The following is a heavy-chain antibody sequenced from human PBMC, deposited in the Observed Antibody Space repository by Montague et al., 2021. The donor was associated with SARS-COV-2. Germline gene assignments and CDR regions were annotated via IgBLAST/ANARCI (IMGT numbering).Heavy chain of an antibody. J-gene: IGHJ5*01. V-gene: IGHV3-30-3*02. D-gene: IGHD2/OR15-2a*01. CDR3: AKLSNSGPTFFDS. CDR1: GFTFSSYA. Sequence: SLRLSCAASGFTFSSYAMHWVRQAPGKGLEWVAVISYDGSNKYYADSVKGRFTISRDNSKNTVFLQMSSLRAEDTAVFYCAKLSNSGPTFFDSWGQGTLVTVSS. CDR2: ISYDGSNK.